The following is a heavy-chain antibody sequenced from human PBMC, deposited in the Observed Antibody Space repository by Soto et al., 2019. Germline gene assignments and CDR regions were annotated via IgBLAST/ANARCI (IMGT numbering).Heavy chain of an antibody. D-gene: IGHD6-13*01. Sequence: PGGSLRLSCAASVFTGSSYAMSWVRQAPGKGLEWVSAISGSGGSTYYADSVKGRFTISRDNSKNTLYLQMNSLRAEDTAVYYCAKDKGSSWYYYYGMDVWGQGTTVTVSS. CDR3: AKDKGSSWYYYYGMDV. V-gene: IGHV3-23*01. CDR2: ISGSGGST. CDR1: VFTGSSYA. J-gene: IGHJ6*02.